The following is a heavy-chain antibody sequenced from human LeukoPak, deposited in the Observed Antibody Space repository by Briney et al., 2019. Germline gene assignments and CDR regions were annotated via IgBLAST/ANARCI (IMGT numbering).Heavy chain of an antibody. J-gene: IGHJ4*02. D-gene: IGHD6-13*01. CDR3: AREGSPGTYDY. CDR1: GFTISSYT. V-gene: IGHV3-64*01. CDR2: MSSDGGNT. Sequence: GGSLRLSCAASGFTISSYTMHWVRQAPGKGLESVSAMSSDGGNTYYANSVKGRFTISRDNSWNTLYLQMDSLSAEGMAVYYCAREGSPGTYDYWGQGTLVTVSS.